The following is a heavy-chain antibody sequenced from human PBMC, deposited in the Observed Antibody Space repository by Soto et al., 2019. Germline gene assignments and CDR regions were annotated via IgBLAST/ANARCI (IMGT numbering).Heavy chain of an antibody. CDR3: AASTFLSGVSGYFHLDF. V-gene: IGHV1-46*01. D-gene: IGHD3-3*01. CDR2: IIPIYDSP. CDR1: GYTFTSYY. Sequence: QVQLVQSGAEVKKPGASVKVSCKASGYTFTSYYMHWVRQAPGQGLEWMGGIIPIYDSPSYAQGSHNRVTITADRSTSTAHLELNGLTSEDTAVYYCAASTFLSGVSGYFHLDFWGQGTLVTVSS. J-gene: IGHJ4*02.